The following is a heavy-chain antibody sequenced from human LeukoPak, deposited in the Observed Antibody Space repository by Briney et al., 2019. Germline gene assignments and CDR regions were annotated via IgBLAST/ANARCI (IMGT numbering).Heavy chain of an antibody. J-gene: IGHJ5*02. CDR3: ARDRVNRADCGGDCYSAVFDH. V-gene: IGHV3-30*04. D-gene: IGHD2-21*02. Sequence: GGSLRLSCAASGFTFSSHAMHWVRQAPGKGLEWEAVISRDGRRIYYTDSAKGRFIISRDNSKNTLSLQMNSLRGEDTAVYSCARDRVNRADCGGDCYSAVFDHWGQGILVTVSS. CDR2: ISRDGRRI. CDR1: GFTFSSHA.